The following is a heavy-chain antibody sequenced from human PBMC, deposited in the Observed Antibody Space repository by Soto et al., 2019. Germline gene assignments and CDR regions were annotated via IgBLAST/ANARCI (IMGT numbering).Heavy chain of an antibody. D-gene: IGHD1-26*01. V-gene: IGHV1-18*01. CDR3: ARIIYSGSYTDAFDI. J-gene: IGHJ3*02. Sequence: QGLEWMGWISAYNGNTNYAQKLQGRVTMTTDTSTSTAYMELRSLRSDDTAVYYCARIIYSGSYTDAFDIWGQGTMVTVS. CDR2: ISAYNGNT.